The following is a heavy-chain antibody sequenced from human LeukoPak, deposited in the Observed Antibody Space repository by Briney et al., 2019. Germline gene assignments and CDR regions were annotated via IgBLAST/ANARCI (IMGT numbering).Heavy chain of an antibody. D-gene: IGHD3-10*01. J-gene: IGHJ5*02. CDR3: ARIGITMVRGVMNWFDP. CDR1: VYTFTSYA. Sequence: GASVKVSCKASVYTFTSYAMHWVRQAPGQRLEWMGWINAGNGNTKYSQKFQCRVTITRDTSTSTAYMELSSLRSEDTAVYYCARIGITMVRGVMNWFDPWGQGTLVAVSS. CDR2: INAGNGNT. V-gene: IGHV1-3*01.